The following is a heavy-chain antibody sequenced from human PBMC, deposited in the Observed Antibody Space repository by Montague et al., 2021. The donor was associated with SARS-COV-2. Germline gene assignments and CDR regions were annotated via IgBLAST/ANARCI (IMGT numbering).Heavy chain of an antibody. CDR1: GGSFSGYY. V-gene: IGHV4-34*01. CDR2: INHSGST. Sequence: SETLSLTCAVYGGSFSGYYWSWIRQPPGKGLEWIGEINHSGSTNXNPSLKSRVTIPVDTSKNQFSLKLSSVTVADTAVYYCAIPMVRGFSRAFDIWGQGTMVTVSS. D-gene: IGHD3-10*01. J-gene: IGHJ3*02. CDR3: AIPMVRGFSRAFDI.